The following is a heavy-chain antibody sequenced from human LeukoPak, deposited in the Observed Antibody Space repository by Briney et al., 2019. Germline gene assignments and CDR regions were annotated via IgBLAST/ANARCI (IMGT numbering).Heavy chain of an antibody. CDR1: RFSFSSYG. V-gene: IGHV3-30*02. Sequence: GGSLRLSCAASRFSFSSYGMHWVRQAPGKGLEWVAYLQYDRTNVQYADSVRGRFTISRDNSKNILYLQMNSLRAEDTAVYYCAKATSDYGGNSNYYYMDVWGKGTTVTVSS. D-gene: IGHD4-23*01. CDR3: AKATSDYGGNSNYYYMDV. J-gene: IGHJ6*03. CDR2: LQYDRTNV.